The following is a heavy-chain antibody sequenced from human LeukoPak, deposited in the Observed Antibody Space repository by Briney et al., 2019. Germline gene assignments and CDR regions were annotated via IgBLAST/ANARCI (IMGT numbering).Heavy chain of an antibody. J-gene: IGHJ4*02. CDR2: ISGSGGST. CDR3: ARDTDYGDSGLDY. Sequence: GGSLRLSCAASGFTFSSYGMSWVRQAPGKGLEWVSAISGSGGSTYYADSVKGRFTISRDNSKNTLYLQMNSLRAEDTAVYYCARDTDYGDSGLDYWGQGTLVTVSS. D-gene: IGHD4-17*01. CDR1: GFTFSSYG. V-gene: IGHV3-23*01.